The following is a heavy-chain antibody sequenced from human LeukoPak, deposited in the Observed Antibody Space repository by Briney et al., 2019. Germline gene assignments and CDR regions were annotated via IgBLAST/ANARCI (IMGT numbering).Heavy chain of an antibody. V-gene: IGHV4-39*07. CDR3: ARAGWYTLDN. J-gene: IGHJ4*02. CDR2: IYYSGST. Sequence: SETLSLTCTVSGGSISSSSYYWGWIRQPPGKELEWIGSIYYSGSTNYNPSLKSRVTISVDNSKNQFSLKMSSMTAADTAVYYCARAGWYTLDNWGQGTLVTVSS. D-gene: IGHD2-15*01. CDR1: GGSISSSSYY.